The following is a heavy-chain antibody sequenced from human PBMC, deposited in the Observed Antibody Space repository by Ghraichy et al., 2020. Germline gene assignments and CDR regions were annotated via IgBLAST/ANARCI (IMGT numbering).Heavy chain of an antibody. D-gene: IGHD4-17*01. Sequence: SETLSLTCTVSGGSISSYYWSWIRQPAGRGLELIGRSYTPENTKYNPSLKSRVTMSVDTSKNQFSLKLSSVTAADTAVYYCARGRGDYVELDYWRQGSLVTVSS. V-gene: IGHV4-4*07. J-gene: IGHJ4*02. CDR3: ARGRGDYVELDY. CDR2: SYTPENT. CDR1: GGSISSYY.